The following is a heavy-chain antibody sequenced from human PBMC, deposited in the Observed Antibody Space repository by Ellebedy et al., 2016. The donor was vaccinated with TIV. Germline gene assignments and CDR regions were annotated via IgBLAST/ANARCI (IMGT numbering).Heavy chain of an antibody. V-gene: IGHV3-7*03. CDR3: ARAGGGIFDY. Sequence: PGGSLRLSCAASGFTFSDYWMAWVRQAPGKGLEWVANIKQDGSEKNYVDSVKGRFTISRDNAKNSLYLQMNSLRGEDTAVYYCARAGGGIFDYWGQGTLVTVSS. CDR2: IKQDGSEK. D-gene: IGHD3-16*01. CDR1: GFTFSDYW. J-gene: IGHJ4*02.